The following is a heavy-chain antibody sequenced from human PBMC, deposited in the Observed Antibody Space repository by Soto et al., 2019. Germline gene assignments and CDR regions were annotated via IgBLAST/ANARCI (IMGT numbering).Heavy chain of an antibody. J-gene: IGHJ4*02. CDR2: IWYDGSNK. CDR1: GFTFSSYG. D-gene: IGHD3-22*01. V-gene: IGHV3-33*01. CDR3: AREPKNYYDSSGYYYFRY. Sequence: GGSLRLSCAASGFTFSSYGMHWVRQAPGKGLEWVAVIWYDGSNKYYADSVKGRFTISRDNSKNTLYLQMNSLRAEDTAVYYCAREPKNYYDSSGYYYFRYWGQGTLVTV.